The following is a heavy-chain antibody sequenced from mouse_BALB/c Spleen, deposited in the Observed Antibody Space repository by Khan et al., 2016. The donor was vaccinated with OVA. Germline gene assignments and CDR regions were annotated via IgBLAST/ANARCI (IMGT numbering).Heavy chain of an antibody. Sequence: QVQLKQSGPELVKPGASVNISCKASGYTFTYNYINWVKQKPGQGLEWIGWIYPGSGNTKYNEKFKGKATLTVDTSSSKAYMHLSSLTSEGTAVSFCATGGYFDSGFFYYWGQGTTLTVSA. D-gene: IGHD1-3*01. J-gene: IGHJ2*01. CDR1: GYTFTYNY. V-gene: IGHV1-84*02. CDR2: IYPGSGNT. CDR3: ATGGYFDSGFFYY.